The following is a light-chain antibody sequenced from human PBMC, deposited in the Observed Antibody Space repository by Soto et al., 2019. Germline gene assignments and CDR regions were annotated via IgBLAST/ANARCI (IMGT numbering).Light chain of an antibody. CDR1: QSILTY. V-gene: IGKV1-39*01. J-gene: IGKJ1*01. CDR3: QQSFSTPPT. CDR2: AAS. Sequence: DIQMTQSPSSLPASVGDQVPITCRASQSILTYSNWYQQKPGKAPKLLIYAASSLQSGVPSRFSGSGSGTDFTLTITSLQPEDFATYYCQQSFSTPPTFGQGTKVDIK.